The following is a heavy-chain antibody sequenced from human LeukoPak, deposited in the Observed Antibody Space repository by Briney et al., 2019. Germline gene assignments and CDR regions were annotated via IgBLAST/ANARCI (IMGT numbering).Heavy chain of an antibody. CDR2: VNPDTGNT. V-gene: IGHV1-8*03. CDR3: ARRGLVAGIYDLVYGFDL. J-gene: IGHJ3*01. Sequence: GASVKGSCKAAGYSFTTFHINWVRQAPGQGPEWMGWVNPDTGNTGFAQKFQGRVTITQNSSVTTVYMELSSLTSEDTAVYYCARRGLVAGIYDLVYGFDLWGQGTMVTVSS. D-gene: IGHD3/OR15-3a*01. CDR1: GYSFTTFH.